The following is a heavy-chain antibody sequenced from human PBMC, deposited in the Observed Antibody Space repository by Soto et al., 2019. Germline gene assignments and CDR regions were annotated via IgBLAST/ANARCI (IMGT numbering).Heavy chain of an antibody. CDR1: GASISSGGYY. CDR3: AREANCSGGSCSSSFWFDP. V-gene: IGHV4-61*08. D-gene: IGHD2-15*01. Sequence: TLSLTCTVSGASISSGGYYWSWIRQPPGKGLEWIAYIYYSGNTKYNPSLKDRVTISVDTSKNQFSLKLNSVTAADTAVYYCAREANCSGGSCSSSFWFDPWGQGTLVTVSS. CDR2: IYYSGNT. J-gene: IGHJ5*02.